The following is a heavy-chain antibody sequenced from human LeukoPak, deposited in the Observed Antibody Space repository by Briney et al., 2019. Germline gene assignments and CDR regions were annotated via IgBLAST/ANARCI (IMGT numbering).Heavy chain of an antibody. D-gene: IGHD1-26*01. CDR3: ARAGVFSGSYYDY. CDR1: GFTFSTYW. V-gene: IGHV3-74*01. CDR2: INSDGGRT. Sequence: GGSLRLSCAASGFTFSTYWMHWVRQAPGKGLVWVSRINSDGGRTSYADSVKGRFTISSDNAKNTLYLQMNSLRAEDTAVYYCARAGVFSGSYYDYWGQGTLVTVSS. J-gene: IGHJ4*02.